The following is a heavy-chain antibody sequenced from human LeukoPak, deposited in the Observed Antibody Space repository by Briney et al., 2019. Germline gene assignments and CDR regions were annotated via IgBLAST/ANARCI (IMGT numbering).Heavy chain of an antibody. V-gene: IGHV1-2*02. J-gene: IGHJ3*02. Sequence: ASVKVSCKASGYTFTGYYMHWVRQAPGQGLEWMGWINPNSGGTNYAQKFQGRVTMTRDTSISTAYMELSRLRSDDTAVYYCASDFGYCSGGSCYSSLDIWGQGTMVTVSS. CDR2: INPNSGGT. CDR1: GYTFTGYY. CDR3: ASDFGYCSGGSCYSSLDI. D-gene: IGHD2-15*01.